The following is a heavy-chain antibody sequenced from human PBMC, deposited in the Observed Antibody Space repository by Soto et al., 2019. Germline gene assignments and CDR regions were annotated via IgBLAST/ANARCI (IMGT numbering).Heavy chain of an antibody. CDR3: AREVWYSSGWYVPYYFDY. CDR1: GYTFTSYG. CDR2: ISAYNGNT. V-gene: IGHV1-18*04. D-gene: IGHD6-19*01. Sequence: QVQLVQSGAEVKKPGASVKVSCKASGYTFTSYGISWVRQAPGQGLEWMGWISAYNGNTNYAQKLRGRVTMTTDTSTSTAYMELRSLRSDDTAVYYCAREVWYSSGWYVPYYFDYWGQGTLVTVSS. J-gene: IGHJ4*02.